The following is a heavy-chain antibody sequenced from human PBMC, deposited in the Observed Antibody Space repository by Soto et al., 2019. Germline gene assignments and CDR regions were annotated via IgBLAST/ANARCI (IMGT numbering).Heavy chain of an antibody. Sequence: GASVKVSCKASGGTFSSYTISWVRQAPGQGLEWMGRIIPILGIANYAQKFQGRVTITADKSTSTAYMELSSLRSEDTAVYYCAIDFWSGYYTRSYWGQGTLVTVSS. CDR3: AIDFWSGYYTRSY. J-gene: IGHJ4*02. CDR2: IIPILGIA. CDR1: GGTFSSYT. D-gene: IGHD3-3*01. V-gene: IGHV1-69*02.